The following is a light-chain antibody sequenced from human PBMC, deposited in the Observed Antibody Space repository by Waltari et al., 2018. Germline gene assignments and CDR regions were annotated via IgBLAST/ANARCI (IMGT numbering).Light chain of an antibody. J-gene: IGLJ1*01. CDR1: SRDVGGYNY. CDR3: SSYTSSSTLYV. V-gene: IGLV2-14*03. Sequence: QSALTQPASVSGSPGQSITLSCPGTSRDVGGYNYVPWYQQHPGKAPKLMIYDVSKRPSGVSNRFSGSKSGNTASLTISGLQAEDEADYYCSSYTSSSTLYVFGTGTKVTVL. CDR2: DVS.